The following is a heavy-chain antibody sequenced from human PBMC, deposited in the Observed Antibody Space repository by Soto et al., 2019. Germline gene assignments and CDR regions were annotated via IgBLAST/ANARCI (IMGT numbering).Heavy chain of an antibody. J-gene: IGHJ6*02. CDR1: GFTFSSYA. Sequence: GGSLRLSCAASGFTFSSYAMHWVRQAPGKGLEYVSAISSNGGSTYYADSVKGRFTISRDNSKNTLYLQMGSLRAEDMAVYYCAREMNYVGGMDVWGQGTTVTVSS. CDR2: ISSNGGST. D-gene: IGHD1-7*01. CDR3: AREMNYVGGMDV. V-gene: IGHV3-64*02.